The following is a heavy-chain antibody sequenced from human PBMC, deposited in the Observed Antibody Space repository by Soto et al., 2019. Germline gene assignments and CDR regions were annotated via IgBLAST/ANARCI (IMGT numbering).Heavy chain of an antibody. V-gene: IGHV1-46*01. J-gene: IGHJ6*02. CDR3: ARESSSSDYYWYALDV. CDR1: GYTFTSYY. Sequence: ASVKVSCKGSGYTFTSYYMNWVRQAPGQGLEWMGIINPSGGSTTYAQKFQDRVTMTRDTSTSTVYMELSSLRSEDTAVYYCARESSSSDYYWYALDVWGQGTTVTVSS. CDR2: INPSGGST. D-gene: IGHD6-6*01.